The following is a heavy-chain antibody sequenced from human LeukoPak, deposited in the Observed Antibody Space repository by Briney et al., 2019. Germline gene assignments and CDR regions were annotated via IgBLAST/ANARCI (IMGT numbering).Heavy chain of an antibody. Sequence: GGSLRLSCAASGFTFSSYGMHWVRQAPGKGLEWVAVIWYDGSNKYYADSVKGRFTISRDNSKNTLYLQMNSLRAEDTAVYYCARWGMTTDAFDIWGQGTMVTVSS. CDR1: GFTFSSYG. V-gene: IGHV3-33*01. CDR3: ARWGMTTDAFDI. CDR2: IWYDGSNK. J-gene: IGHJ3*02. D-gene: IGHD4-17*01.